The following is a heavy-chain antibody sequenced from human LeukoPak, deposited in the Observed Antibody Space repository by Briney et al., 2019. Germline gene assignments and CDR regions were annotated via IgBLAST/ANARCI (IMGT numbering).Heavy chain of an antibody. J-gene: IGHJ6*02. CDR2: IIPIFGTA. CDR1: GGTFSSYA. CDR3: ARTTVTTGGYYYYYGMDV. D-gene: IGHD4-17*01. V-gene: IGHV1-69*13. Sequence: SVKVSFKASGGTFSSYAISWVRQAPGQGLEWMGGIIPIFGTANHAQKFQGRVTITADESTSTAYMELSSLRSEDTAVYYCARTTVTTGGYYYYYGMDVWGQGTTVTVSS.